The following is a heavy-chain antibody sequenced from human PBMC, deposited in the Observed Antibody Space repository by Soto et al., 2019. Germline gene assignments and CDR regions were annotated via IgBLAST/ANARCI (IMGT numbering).Heavy chain of an antibody. J-gene: IGHJ6*02. V-gene: IGHV4-34*01. CDR2: INHSGST. CDR3: ARGFTTGLGGYYYGMDV. CDR1: GGSFSGYY. Sequence: KPSETLSLTCAVYGGSFSGYYWSWIRQPPGKGLEWIGEINHSGSTNYNPSLKSRVTISVDTSKNQFSLKLSSVTAADTAVYYCARGFTTGLGGYYYGMDVWGQGTTVTVSS. D-gene: IGHD3-16*01.